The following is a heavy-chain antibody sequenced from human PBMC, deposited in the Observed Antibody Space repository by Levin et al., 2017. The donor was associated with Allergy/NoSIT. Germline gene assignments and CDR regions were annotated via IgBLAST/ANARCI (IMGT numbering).Heavy chain of an antibody. CDR1: GFTFSSYA. J-gene: IGHJ5*02. CDR3: ARDKFHCSGGSCYFSNWFDP. Sequence: GGSLRLSCAASGFTFSSYAMHWVRQAPGKGLEWVAVISYDGSNKYYADSVKGRFTISRDNSKNTLYLQMNSLRAEDTAVYYCARDKFHCSGGSCYFSNWFDPWGQGTLVTVSS. V-gene: IGHV3-30*04. D-gene: IGHD2-15*01. CDR2: ISYDGSNK.